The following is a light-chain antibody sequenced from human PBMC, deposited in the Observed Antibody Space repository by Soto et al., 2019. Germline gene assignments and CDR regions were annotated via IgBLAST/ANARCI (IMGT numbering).Light chain of an antibody. CDR3: QQSYSTPRT. J-gene: IGKJ1*01. CDR1: QSISSY. CDR2: AAS. Sequence: DIQRTQSRASLCGFLGDGVTVACRASQSISSYLNWYQQKPGKAPKLLIYAASSLQSGVPSRFSGSGSGTDFTLTISSLQPEDFATYYCQQSYSTPRTFGQGTKVDIK. V-gene: IGKV1-39*01.